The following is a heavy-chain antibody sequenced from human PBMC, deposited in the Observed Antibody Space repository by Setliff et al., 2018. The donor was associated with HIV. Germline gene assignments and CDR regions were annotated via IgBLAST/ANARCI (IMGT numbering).Heavy chain of an antibody. V-gene: IGHV4-59*10. J-gene: IGHJ1*01. CDR3: ARTPDSRDFQH. CDR1: GGSFSDYY. Sequence: SETLSLTCAVYGGSFSDYYWGWIRQPAGKGLEWIGHIYTSGSTNYNPSLKSRVTISVDTSKNQFSLKLSSVTAADTAVYYCARTPDSRDFQHWGQGTLVTVSS. CDR2: IYTSGST. D-gene: IGHD3-22*01.